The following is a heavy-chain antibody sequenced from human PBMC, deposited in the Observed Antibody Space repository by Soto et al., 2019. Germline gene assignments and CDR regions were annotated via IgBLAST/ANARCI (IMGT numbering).Heavy chain of an antibody. CDR3: ARDTGDGTFDF. J-gene: IGHJ4*02. D-gene: IGHD7-27*01. CDR1: GYTFTTYT. CDR2: INAGYGNT. Sequence: ASVKVSCKASGYTFTTYTLHWVRQAPGQRLEWMGWINAGYGNTKSSQKFQDRVTISRDTSASTAYMELTSLRSEDTAVYYCARDTGDGTFDFWGQGTLVTVSS. V-gene: IGHV1-3*01.